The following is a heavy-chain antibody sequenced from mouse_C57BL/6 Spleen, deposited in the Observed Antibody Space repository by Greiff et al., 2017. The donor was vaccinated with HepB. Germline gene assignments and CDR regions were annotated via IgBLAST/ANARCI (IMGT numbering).Heavy chain of an antibody. V-gene: IGHV1-69*01. J-gene: IGHJ4*01. D-gene: IGHD1-1*01. CDR1: GYTFTSYW. CDR3: ARPSYYGSSPYYAMDY. Sequence: QVQLQQPGAELVMPGASVKLSCKASGYTFTSYWMHWVKQRPGQGLEWIGEIDPSDSYTNYNQKFKGKSTLTVDKSSSTAYMQLSSLTSEDSAVYYCARPSYYGSSPYYAMDYWGQGTSVTVSS. CDR2: IDPSDSYT.